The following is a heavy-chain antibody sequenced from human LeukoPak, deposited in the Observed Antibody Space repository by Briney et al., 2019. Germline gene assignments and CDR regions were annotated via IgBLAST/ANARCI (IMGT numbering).Heavy chain of an antibody. CDR3: AREEYGDHLW. D-gene: IGHD2-21*02. Sequence: GGSLRLSCAASGFTFSRYWMSWVRQAPGKGLEWVANIKQDGSEKYYVDSVKGRFTISRDNAKNSLYLQTNSLRAEDTAVYYCAREEYGDHLWWGQGTLVTVSS. V-gene: IGHV3-7*01. J-gene: IGHJ4*02. CDR2: IKQDGSEK. CDR1: GFTFSRYW.